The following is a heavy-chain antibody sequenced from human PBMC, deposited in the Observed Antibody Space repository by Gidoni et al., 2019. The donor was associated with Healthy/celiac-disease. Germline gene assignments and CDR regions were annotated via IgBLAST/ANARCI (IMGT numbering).Heavy chain of an antibody. CDR1: GGSFSGYY. CDR2: INHSGST. CDR3: ARDVATIKNY. V-gene: IGHV4-34*01. Sequence: QVQLQQWGAGLLKPSETLSLTCAVSGGSFSGYYWSWIRQPPGKGLEWIGEINHSGSTNYNPSLKSRVTISVDTSKNQFSLKLSSVTAADTAVYYCARDVATIKNYWGQGTLVTVSS. J-gene: IGHJ4*02. D-gene: IGHD5-12*01.